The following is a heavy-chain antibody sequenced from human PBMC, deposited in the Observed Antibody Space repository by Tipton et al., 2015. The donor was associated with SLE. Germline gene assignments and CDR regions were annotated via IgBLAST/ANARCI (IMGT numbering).Heavy chain of an antibody. CDR3: ARSYSSGWTYFDY. D-gene: IGHD6-19*01. CDR2: ISSNGGST. CDR1: GFTFSSYA. Sequence: GSLRLSCAASGFTFSSYAMHWVRQAPGKGLEYVSAISSNGGSTYYADSVKGRFTISRDNSKNTLYLQMNSLRAEDTAVYYCARSYSSGWTYFDYWGQGTLVTVSS. J-gene: IGHJ4*02. V-gene: IGHV3-64*04.